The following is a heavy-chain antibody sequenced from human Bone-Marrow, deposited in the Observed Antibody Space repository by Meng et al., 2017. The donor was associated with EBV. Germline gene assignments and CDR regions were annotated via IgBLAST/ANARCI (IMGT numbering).Heavy chain of an antibody. D-gene: IGHD3-22*01. V-gene: IGHV1-3*01. J-gene: IGHJ4*02. Sequence: QAVQSGGGMKKPGGSVGVSCKASGYTFTSYAMHWVRQAPGQRLEWMGWINAGNGNTKYSQKFQGRVTITRDTSASTAYMELSSLRSEDTAVYYCASNLLGSSGYPDWGQGTLVTVSS. CDR1: GYTFTSYA. CDR2: INAGNGNT. CDR3: ASNLLGSSGYPD.